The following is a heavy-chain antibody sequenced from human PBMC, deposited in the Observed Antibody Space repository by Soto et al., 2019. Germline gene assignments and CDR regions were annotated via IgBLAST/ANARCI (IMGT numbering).Heavy chain of an antibody. CDR3: ARTTAVPNTLRSRYYFDY. CDR2: IYYSGTT. CDR1: GGSVSDKTYY. J-gene: IGHJ4*02. Sequence: SETLSLTCTVSGGSVSDKTYYWSWIRQSPGKGLEWIGYIYYSGTTNYNPSLKSRVTISVDTSKNQFSLRLDSVTGADTALYYCARTTAVPNTLRSRYYFDYWGQGTLVTVSS. D-gene: IGHD4-17*01. V-gene: IGHV4-61*01.